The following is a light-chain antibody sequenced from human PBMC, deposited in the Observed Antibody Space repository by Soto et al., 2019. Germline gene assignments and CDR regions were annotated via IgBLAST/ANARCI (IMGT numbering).Light chain of an antibody. CDR2: DVN. CDR1: SSDVGGYNY. V-gene: IGLV2-14*01. J-gene: IGLJ2*01. CDR3: SSYTGSSTYVV. Sequence: QSVLTQPASVSGSPGQSITISCTGTSSDVGGYNYVSWYQQHPGKAPKLMIYDVNNRPSGVSNRFSGSKSGNTASLTISGLPAEDEADYYCSSYTGSSTYVVFGGGTKLTVL.